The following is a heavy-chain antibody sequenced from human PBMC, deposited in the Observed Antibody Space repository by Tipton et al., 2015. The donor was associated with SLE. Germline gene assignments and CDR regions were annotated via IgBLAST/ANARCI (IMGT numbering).Heavy chain of an antibody. J-gene: IGHJ4*02. CDR1: GGSFSSRY. D-gene: IGHD6-13*01. CDR3: ARGQQLVDY. V-gene: IGHV4-59*11. CDR2: IYYSGST. Sequence: TLSLTCTVSGGSFSSRYWSWIRQPPGKGLEWIGYIYYSGSTNYNPSLKSRVTISVDTSKNQFSLKLSSVTAADTAVYYCARGQQLVDYWGQGTLVTVSS.